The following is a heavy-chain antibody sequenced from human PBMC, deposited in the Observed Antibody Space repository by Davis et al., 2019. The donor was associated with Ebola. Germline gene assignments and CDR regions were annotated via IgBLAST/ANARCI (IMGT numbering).Heavy chain of an antibody. J-gene: IGHJ4*02. CDR1: GFNFDNSW. Sequence: GESLKISCVASGFNFDNSWMTWVRQAPGKGLEWVANMKGDGSLENYVDSVKGRFTISRDNAKKSLYLEMNSLRAEDTAVYYCAVHNGDWLQLDFWGQGTLVTVSS. V-gene: IGHV3-7*01. CDR3: AVHNGDWLQLDF. CDR2: MKGDGSLE. D-gene: IGHD3-9*01.